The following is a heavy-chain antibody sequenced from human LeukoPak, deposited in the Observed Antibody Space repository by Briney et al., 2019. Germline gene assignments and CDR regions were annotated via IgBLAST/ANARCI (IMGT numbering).Heavy chain of an antibody. CDR3: ARGLPYYYDSSGDLPNFDY. D-gene: IGHD3-22*01. J-gene: IGHJ4*02. V-gene: IGHV1-69*06. Sequence: SVKVSCKASGYTFTSYDINWVRQAPGQGLEWMGGIIPIFGTANYAQKFQGRVTITADKSTSTAYMELSSLRSEDTAVYYCARGLPYYYDSSGDLPNFDYWGQGTLVTVSS. CDR1: GYTFTSYD. CDR2: IIPIFGTA.